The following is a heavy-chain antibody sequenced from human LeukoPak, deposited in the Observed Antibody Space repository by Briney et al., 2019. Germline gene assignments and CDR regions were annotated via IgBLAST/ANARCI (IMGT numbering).Heavy chain of an antibody. J-gene: IGHJ6*04. D-gene: IGHD3-10*02. Sequence: GGSLRLSCTVSGFTVSSNSMSWVRQAPGKGLEWVASIDEDGSETNYVDSVTGRFTVSRDHAKNSLYLQMNSLRAEDTAVYYCAELGITMIGGVWGKGTTVTISS. CDR3: AELGITMIGGV. V-gene: IGHV3-7*01. CDR1: GFTVSSNS. CDR2: IDEDGSET.